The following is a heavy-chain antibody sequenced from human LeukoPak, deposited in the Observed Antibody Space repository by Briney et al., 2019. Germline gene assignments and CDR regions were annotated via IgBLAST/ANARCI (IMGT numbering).Heavy chain of an antibody. CDR1: GFTVSSNS. CDR2: IYSGGNT. CDR3: ARRAGDYSHPYDY. V-gene: IGHV3-53*01. J-gene: IGHJ4*02. D-gene: IGHD3-22*01. Sequence: GGSLRLSCTVSGFTVSSNSMSWVRQAPGKGLEWVSFIYSGGNTHNSDSVKGRFTISRDNSKNTLYLQMSSLRAEDTAVYYCARRAGDYSHPYDYWGQGTLVTVSS.